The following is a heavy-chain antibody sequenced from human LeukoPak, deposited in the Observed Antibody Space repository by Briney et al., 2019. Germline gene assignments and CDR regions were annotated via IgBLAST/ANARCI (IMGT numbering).Heavy chain of an antibody. Sequence: ASVTVSCKASGYTFISYGITWVRQAPGQGLEWMGWISAYNGNTNYAQKLQGRVTMTTDTSTSTAYMELRSLRSDDTAVYYCARDSSLLSGYGDWGQGTLVTVSS. CDR2: ISAYNGNT. CDR1: GYTFISYG. V-gene: IGHV1-18*01. CDR3: ARDSSLLSGYGD. J-gene: IGHJ4*02. D-gene: IGHD5-12*01.